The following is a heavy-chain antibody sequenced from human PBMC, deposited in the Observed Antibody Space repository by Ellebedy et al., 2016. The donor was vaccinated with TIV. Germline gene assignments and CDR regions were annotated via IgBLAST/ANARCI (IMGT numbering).Heavy chain of an antibody. CDR2: ISGSSGTT. J-gene: IGHJ4*02. V-gene: IGHV3-23*01. D-gene: IGHD5-12*01. CDR3: AKFGWQRFPAYLDY. Sequence: PGGSLRLSCAASGFTFSTYAMSWVRQAPGKGLEWVSVISGSSGTTFYADSGKGRFTISRDNSKNTLYLQMNSLRAEDTAIYYCAKFGWQRFPAYLDYWGQGTLVTVSS. CDR1: GFTFSTYA.